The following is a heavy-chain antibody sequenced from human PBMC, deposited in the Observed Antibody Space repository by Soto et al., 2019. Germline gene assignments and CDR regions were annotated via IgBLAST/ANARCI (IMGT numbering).Heavy chain of an antibody. CDR3: ARLDSSTREEGNYYYGMDV. CDR1: GYTFTGYY. Sequence: GASVKVSCKASGYTFTGYYMHWVRQAPGQGLEWMGWINPNSGGTNYAQKFQGWVTMTRDTSISTAYMELSRLRSDDTAVYYCARLDSSTREEGNYYYGMDVWGQGTTVTVSS. J-gene: IGHJ6*02. V-gene: IGHV1-2*04. CDR2: INPNSGGT. D-gene: IGHD6-13*01.